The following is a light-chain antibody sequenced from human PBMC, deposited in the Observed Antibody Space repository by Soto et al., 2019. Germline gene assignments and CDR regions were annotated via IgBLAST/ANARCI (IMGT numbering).Light chain of an antibody. CDR3: LQDFNYPWS. J-gene: IGKJ1*01. Sequence: AIPMTQSPSSLSASVGDRVTITCRASQAIRKDLDWYQQKPGKAPKLLIYGASSLQSGVPSRFSGSGSGTDFTLTISSLQPEDFATYYCLQDFNYPWSFGQGTKVEIK. CDR2: GAS. V-gene: IGKV1-6*02. CDR1: QAIRKD.